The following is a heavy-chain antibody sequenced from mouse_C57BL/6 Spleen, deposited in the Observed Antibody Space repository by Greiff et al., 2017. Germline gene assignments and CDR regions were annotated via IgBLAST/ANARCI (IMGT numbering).Heavy chain of an antibody. V-gene: IGHV1-22*01. CDR1: GYTFTDYN. CDR3: ARYYGSSCDY. Sequence: EVKLVESGPELVKPGASVKMSCKASGYTFTDYNMHWVKQSHGKSLEWIGYINPNNGGTSYNQKFKGKATLTVNKSSSTAYMELRSLTSEDSAVYYCARYYGSSCDYWGQGTTLTVSS. J-gene: IGHJ2*01. CDR2: INPNNGGT. D-gene: IGHD1-1*01.